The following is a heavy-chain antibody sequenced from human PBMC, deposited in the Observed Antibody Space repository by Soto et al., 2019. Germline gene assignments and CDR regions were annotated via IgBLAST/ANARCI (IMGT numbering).Heavy chain of an antibody. Sequence: SGPTLVNPTPTLTLTCPFSGFSLSTSGMCVSWIRQPPGKALEWLALIDWDDDKYYSTSLKTRLTISKDTSKNQVVLTMTNMDPVDTATYYCARHNSGWYLALYYYYGMDVWGQGTTVTVSS. V-gene: IGHV2-70*01. J-gene: IGHJ6*02. CDR1: GFSLSTSGMC. CDR2: IDWDDDK. D-gene: IGHD6-19*01. CDR3: ARHNSGWYLALYYYYGMDV.